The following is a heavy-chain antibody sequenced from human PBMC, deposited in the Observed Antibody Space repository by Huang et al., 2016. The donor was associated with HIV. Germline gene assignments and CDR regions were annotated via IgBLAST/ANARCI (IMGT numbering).Heavy chain of an antibody. D-gene: IGHD2-21*01. CDR2: FAPEHGET. J-gene: IGHJ3*02. CDR3: AAGYDTYYDI. Sequence: QVQLVQSGAEVKKHGASVKVSCKVSGYTLTELSIHWVRQAPGKGLEWMGGFAPEHGETIYAQNVQGRVTMTEDTSTDTAYMELHSLRPEDTAVYYCAAGYDTYYDIWGQGTMVIASS. V-gene: IGHV1-24*01. CDR1: GYTLTELS.